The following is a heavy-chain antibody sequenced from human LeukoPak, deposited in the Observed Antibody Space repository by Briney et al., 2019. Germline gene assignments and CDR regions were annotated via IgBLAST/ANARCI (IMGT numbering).Heavy chain of an antibody. CDR2: IYYSGST. D-gene: IGHD3-3*01. CDR3: ARWYYDFSSGYSNTYYYYYYMDV. J-gene: IGHJ6*03. Sequence: SETLSLTCTVSGGSISSYYWSWIRQPPGKGLEWIGYIYYSGSTNYNPSLKSRVTISVDTSKNQFSLKLSSVTAADTAVYYCARWYYDFSSGYSNTYYYYYYMDVWGKGTTVTVSS. V-gene: IGHV4-59*01. CDR1: GGSISSYY.